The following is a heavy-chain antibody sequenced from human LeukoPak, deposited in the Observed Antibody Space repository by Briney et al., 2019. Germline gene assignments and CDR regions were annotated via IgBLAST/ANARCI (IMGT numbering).Heavy chain of an antibody. J-gene: IGHJ3*02. CDR1: GFTFSSYS. CDR3: AKDKASSSPEDAFDI. V-gene: IGHV3-53*01. CDR2: IYSSGST. Sequence: GGSLRLSCAASGFTFSSYSMNWVRQAPGKGLEWVSVIYSSGSTYYADSVKGRFTISRDNSKNTLHLQMNTLRAEDTAVYYCAKDKASSSPEDAFDIWGQGTMVTVSS.